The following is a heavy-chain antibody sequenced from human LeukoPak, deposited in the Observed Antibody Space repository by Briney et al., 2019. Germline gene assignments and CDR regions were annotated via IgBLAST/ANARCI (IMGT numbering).Heavy chain of an antibody. Sequence: PGGSLRLSCAASGLTFTSYAMSWVRQAPGKRLEWVSAISESGGRTYYADSVKGRFTISRDNSKNTLSLQMNSLRAEDTAVYYCANGYRSTWSSVDPWGQGILVTVSS. D-gene: IGHD6-13*01. CDR3: ANGYRSTWSSVDP. V-gene: IGHV3-23*01. CDR2: ISESGGRT. CDR1: GLTFTSYA. J-gene: IGHJ5*02.